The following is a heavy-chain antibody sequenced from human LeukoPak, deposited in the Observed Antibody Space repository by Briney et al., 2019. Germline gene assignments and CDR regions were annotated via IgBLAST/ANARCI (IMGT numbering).Heavy chain of an antibody. V-gene: IGHV3-7*01. CDR1: GFTFSSYW. D-gene: IGHD1-26*01. J-gene: IGHJ4*02. Sequence: GGSLRLSCAASGFTFSSYWMSWVRQAPGKGLEWVANINQDGSEKYYVDSVRGRFTISRDNAKNSLYLQMNSLRVEDTAMYHCATSRSFTTVREFDSWGQGTLVTVSS. CDR2: INQDGSEK. CDR3: ATSRSFTTVREFDS.